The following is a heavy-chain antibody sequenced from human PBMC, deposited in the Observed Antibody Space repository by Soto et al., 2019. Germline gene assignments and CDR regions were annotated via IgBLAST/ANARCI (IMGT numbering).Heavy chain of an antibody. V-gene: IGHV4-30-4*01. Sequence: SETLSLTRTVSGGSVTSDEDYWTWIRRAPGNGLEWIGYLSNSGSTGYNPSLKTRLSMSVDRSKNQFTLRLTSLTAADTAVYFCATESGSTYGYFDHWGQGTQVT. CDR3: ATESGSTYGYFDH. CDR1: GGSVTSDEDY. D-gene: IGHD5-18*01. CDR2: LSNSGST. J-gene: IGHJ4*02.